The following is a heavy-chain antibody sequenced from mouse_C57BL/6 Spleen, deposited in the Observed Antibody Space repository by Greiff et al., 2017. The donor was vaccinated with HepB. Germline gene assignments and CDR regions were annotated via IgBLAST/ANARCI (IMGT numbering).Heavy chain of an antibody. D-gene: IGHD2-4*01. V-gene: IGHV2-2*01. CDR2: IWSGGST. CDR3: ARNGMITQYYYAMDY. J-gene: IGHJ4*01. Sequence: VMLVESGPGLVQPSQSLSITCTVSGFSLTSYGVHWVRQSPGKGLEWLGVIWSGGSTDYNAAFISRLSISKDNSKSQVFFKMNSLQADDTAIYYCARNGMITQYYYAMDYWGQGTSVTVSS. CDR1: GFSLTSYG.